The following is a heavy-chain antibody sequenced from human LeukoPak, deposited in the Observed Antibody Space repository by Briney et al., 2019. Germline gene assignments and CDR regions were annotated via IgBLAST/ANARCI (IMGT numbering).Heavy chain of an antibody. V-gene: IGHV3-33*01. CDR2: IWYDGSNK. D-gene: IGHD6-13*01. CDR1: GFTFSSYG. J-gene: IGHJ4*02. CDR3: ARDLGSSWAYFDY. Sequence: GGSLRLSCAASGFTFSSYGRHWVRQAPGKGLEWVAVIWYDGSNKYYADSVKGRFTISRDNSKNTLYLQMNSLRAEDTAVYYCARDLGSSWAYFDYWGQGTLVTVSS.